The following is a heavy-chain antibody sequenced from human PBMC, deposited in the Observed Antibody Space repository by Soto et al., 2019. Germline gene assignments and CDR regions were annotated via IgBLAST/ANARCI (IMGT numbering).Heavy chain of an antibody. D-gene: IGHD3-10*01. CDR1: GGSVSGYY. Sequence: QVQLQESGPGLVKPSETLSLTCTVSGGSVSGYYWSWIRQPPGKGLEWIGYIYYSGSTNYNPSLKSRVTISVDTSKNQFSLKLSSVTAADTAMYYCARVWGYYFDYWGQGTLVTVSS. CDR2: IYYSGST. J-gene: IGHJ4*02. CDR3: ARVWGYYFDY. V-gene: IGHV4-59*02.